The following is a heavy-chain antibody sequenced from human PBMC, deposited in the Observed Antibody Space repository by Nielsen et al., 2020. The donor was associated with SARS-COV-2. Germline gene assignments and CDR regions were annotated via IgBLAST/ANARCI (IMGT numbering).Heavy chain of an antibody. CDR3: TTDPASRGFGY. D-gene: IGHD3-10*01. V-gene: IGHV3-15*01. CDR1: GFTFSNAW. J-gene: IGHJ4*02. Sequence: GGSLRLSCVVSGFTFSNAWMSWVRQAPGKGLEWVGRIKGRPDGGTTDFAAPVKDRFTISRDDSKNTLYLQMNSLKTEDTAFYYCTTDPASRGFGYWGQGTLVTVSS. CDR2: IKGRPDGGTT.